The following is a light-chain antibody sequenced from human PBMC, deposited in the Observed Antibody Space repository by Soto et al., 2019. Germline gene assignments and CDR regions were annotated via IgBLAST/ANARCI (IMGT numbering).Light chain of an antibody. V-gene: IGKV1-33*01. CDR1: QDISNY. CDR2: DAS. Sequence: DIQMTQPPSSLSASVGDRVTITCQASQDISNYLNWYQQKPGKAPKLLIYDASNLETGGPSRFSGSGSGKDFTFTISILQPEDIETYYCQKYDNLPPAVGGGTNVEIK. CDR3: QKYDNLPPA. J-gene: IGKJ4*01.